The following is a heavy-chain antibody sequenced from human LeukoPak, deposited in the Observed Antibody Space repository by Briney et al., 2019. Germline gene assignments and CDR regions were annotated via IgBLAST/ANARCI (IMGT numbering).Heavy chain of an antibody. CDR3: ARDLPQGYSGSYPDHTFDI. V-gene: IGHV1-69*05. CDR2: IIPIFGTA. D-gene: IGHD1-26*01. CDR1: GGTFSSYA. Sequence: SVKVSCKASGGTFSSYAISWVRQAPGQGLEWMGGIIPIFGTANYAQKFQGRVTITTDESTSTAYMELNRLRSEDTAVYYCARDLPQGYSGSYPDHTFDIWGQGTMVTVSS. J-gene: IGHJ3*02.